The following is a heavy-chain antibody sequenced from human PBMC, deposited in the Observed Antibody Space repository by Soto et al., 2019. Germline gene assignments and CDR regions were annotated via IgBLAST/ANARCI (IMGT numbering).Heavy chain of an antibody. J-gene: IGHJ4*02. CDR3: AKAAATYYCSGGYCYNYYFDS. Sequence: QVQLVESGGGVIQPGRSLRLSCAASGFTFSNYDMHWVRQAPGKGLGWVAVISYDGSNKYYADSVRGRFTISRDNSKNTLYLQMNSLRADDTAVYYCAKAAATYYCSGGYCYNYYFDSWGQGTLVTVSS. CDR1: GFTFSNYD. CDR2: ISYDGSNK. V-gene: IGHV3-30*18. D-gene: IGHD2-15*01.